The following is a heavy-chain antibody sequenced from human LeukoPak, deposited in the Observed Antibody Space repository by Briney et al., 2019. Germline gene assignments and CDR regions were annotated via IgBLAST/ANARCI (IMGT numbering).Heavy chain of an antibody. CDR2: ISGSGGST. D-gene: IGHD3-10*01. V-gene: IGHV3-23*01. Sequence: QSGGSLRLFCAASGFTFSSYAMSWVRQAPGKGLEWVSAISGSGGSTYYADSVKGRFTISRDNSKNTLYLQMNSLRAEDTAVYYCAKVRFGESDYFDYWGQGTLVTVSS. CDR3: AKVRFGESDYFDY. CDR1: GFTFSSYA. J-gene: IGHJ4*02.